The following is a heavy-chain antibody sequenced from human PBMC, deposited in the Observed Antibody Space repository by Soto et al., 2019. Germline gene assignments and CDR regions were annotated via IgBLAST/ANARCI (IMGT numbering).Heavy chain of an antibody. CDR2: MNPNSGNT. V-gene: IGHV1-8*01. CDR3: ASPARNYDFWSGYSFDI. D-gene: IGHD3-3*01. Sequence: QVQLVQSGAEVKKPGASVKVSCKASGYTFTSYDINWVRQATGQGLEWMGWMNPNSGNTGYAQKFQGRVTMTRNTSISTAYMGLSSLRSEDTAVYYCASPARNYDFWSGYSFDIWGQGTMVTVSS. CDR1: GYTFTSYD. J-gene: IGHJ3*02.